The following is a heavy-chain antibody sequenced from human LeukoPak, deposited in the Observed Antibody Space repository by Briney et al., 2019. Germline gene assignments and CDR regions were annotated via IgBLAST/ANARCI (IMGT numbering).Heavy chain of an antibody. D-gene: IGHD3-22*01. V-gene: IGHV3-74*01. Sequence: GGSLRLSCAASGFTFSRYWMHWVRQVPGKGLVWVSLINGDGSTTSYADFVKGRFTISRDNAKNTLSLQANSLRAEDTAVYYCATGNYYDSRGYYTFGYWGQGTLVTVSS. CDR2: INGDGSTT. CDR3: ATGNYYDSRGYYTFGY. CDR1: GFTFSRYW. J-gene: IGHJ4*02.